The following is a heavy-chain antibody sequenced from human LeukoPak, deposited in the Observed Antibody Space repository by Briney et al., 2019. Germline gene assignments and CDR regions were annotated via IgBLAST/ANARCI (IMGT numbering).Heavy chain of an antibody. V-gene: IGHV1-18*01. Sequence: ASVKVSCKASGYTFTSYGITWVRQAPGQGLEWMGWISAYNGDTNYAQKLQGRVTMTTDTSTSTAYMELSSLRSDDTAVYYCARGYYGGNLLVPWGQGTMVTVSS. CDR3: ARGYYGGNLLVP. D-gene: IGHD4-23*01. CDR2: ISAYNGDT. J-gene: IGHJ3*01. CDR1: GYTFTSYG.